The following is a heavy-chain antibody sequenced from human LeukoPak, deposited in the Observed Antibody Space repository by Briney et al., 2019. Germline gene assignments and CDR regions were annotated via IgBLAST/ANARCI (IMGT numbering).Heavy chain of an antibody. CDR2: VRYDGNNK. J-gene: IGHJ1*01. CDR1: GFTFSNYG. V-gene: IGHV3-30*02. D-gene: IGHD6-19*01. CDR3: ARGGKIALAGTRSPQYFQH. Sequence: GGSLRLSCAASGFTFSNYGMHWVRQAPGKGLEWVTYVRYDGNNKYYADSVKGRFTISRDNSKNMLYLQMNSLRPEDTAVYYCARGGKIALAGTRSPQYFQHWGQGTLVTVSS.